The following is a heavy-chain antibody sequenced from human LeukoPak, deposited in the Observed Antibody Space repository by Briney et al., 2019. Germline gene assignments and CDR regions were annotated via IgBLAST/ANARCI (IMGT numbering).Heavy chain of an antibody. D-gene: IGHD6-13*01. CDR2: IYHSGST. J-gene: IGHJ6*04. V-gene: IGHV4-4*02. CDR3: ARGLQQLVQDYYYYYGMDV. CDR1: GGSISSSNW. Sequence: PSGTLSLTCAVSGGSISSSNWWSWVRQPPGKGLEWIGEIYHSGSTNYNPSLKSRVTISVDESKNQFSLKLSSVTAADTAVYYCARGLQQLVQDYYYYYGMDVWGKGTTVTVSS.